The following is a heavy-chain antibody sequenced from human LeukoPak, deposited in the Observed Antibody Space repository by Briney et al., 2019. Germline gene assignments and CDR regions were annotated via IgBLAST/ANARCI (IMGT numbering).Heavy chain of an antibody. CDR1: GGSISSYY. V-gene: IGHV4-59*01. Sequence: SETLSLTCTVSGGSISSYYWSWIRQPPGKGLEWIGYIYYSGSTNYNPSLKRRVTISVDTSKNQFSLKLSSVTAADTAVYYCARGLTQVAFDIWGQGTMVTVSS. CDR3: ARGLTQVAFDI. D-gene: IGHD2-21*01. CDR2: IYYSGST. J-gene: IGHJ3*02.